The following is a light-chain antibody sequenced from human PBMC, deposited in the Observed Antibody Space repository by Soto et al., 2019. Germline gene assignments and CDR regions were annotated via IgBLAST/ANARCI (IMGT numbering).Light chain of an antibody. J-gene: IGLJ1*01. V-gene: IGLV2-23*01. Sequence: QSALTQPASVSGSPGQSITISCTGTSGDVGSYNLVSWYQQHPGKAPKLMIYEGSKRPSGVSNRFSGSKSGSTASLTISGLQAEDEADYYCCSYARSSTYVFGRGTKAPS. CDR1: SGDVGSYNL. CDR3: CSYARSSTYV. CDR2: EGS.